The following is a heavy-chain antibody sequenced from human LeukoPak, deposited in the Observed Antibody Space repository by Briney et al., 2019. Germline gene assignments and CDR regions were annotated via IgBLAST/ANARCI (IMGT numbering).Heavy chain of an antibody. CDR3: ASRYYDILTGYHDY. D-gene: IGHD3-9*01. J-gene: IGHJ4*02. CDR2: IYHSGST. CDR1: GGSISSSNW. Sequence: SETLSRTCAVSGGSISSSNWWSWVRQPPGKGLEWIGEIYHSGSTNYNPSLKSRVTISVDKSKNQFSLKLSSVTAADTAVYYCASRYYDILTGYHDYWGQGTLVTVSS. V-gene: IGHV4-4*02.